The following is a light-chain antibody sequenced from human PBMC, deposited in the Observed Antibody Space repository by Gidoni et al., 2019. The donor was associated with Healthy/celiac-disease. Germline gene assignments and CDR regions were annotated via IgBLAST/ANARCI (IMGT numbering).Light chain of an antibody. CDR2: WAS. CDR3: QQYYSTSST. Sequence: IVMTQSPDSLAVSLGERATINCKSSQSVLYSSNNKNYLAWYQQKPGQPPKLLIYWASTRESGVPDRFSGSGSGTDFTLTISSLQAEDVAVYYCQQYYSTSSTFXXXTKLEIK. J-gene: IGKJ2*01. CDR1: QSVLYSSNNKNY. V-gene: IGKV4-1*01.